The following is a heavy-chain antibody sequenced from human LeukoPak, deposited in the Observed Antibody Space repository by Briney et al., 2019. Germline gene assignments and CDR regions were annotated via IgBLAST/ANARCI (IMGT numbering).Heavy chain of an antibody. D-gene: IGHD3-10*01. CDR1: GFTFSSYA. CDR2: ISNSGGST. CDR3: AKDLLSSMVRGVTIEGHDY. V-gene: IGHV3-23*01. Sequence: GGSLRLSCAASGFTFSSYAMSWVRQAPGKGLEWVAAISNSGGSTYYADSVKGRFTISRDNSKSTLNLQMNSLRVEDTAVYYCAKDLLSSMVRGVTIEGHDYWGQGTLVTVSS. J-gene: IGHJ4*02.